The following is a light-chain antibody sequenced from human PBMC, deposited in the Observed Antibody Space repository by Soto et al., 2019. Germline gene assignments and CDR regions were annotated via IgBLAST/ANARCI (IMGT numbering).Light chain of an antibody. J-gene: IGLJ1*01. CDR2: EVS. V-gene: IGLV2-14*01. Sequence: QSVLTQPASVSGSPGQSITISCTGTSSDVGGYNYVSWYQQHPGKAPKLIIYEVSNRPSGVPNRFFGSKSGNTASLTISGLQAEDEAEYYCTSYTSSSTLDVFGTGTKLTV. CDR3: TSYTSSSTLDV. CDR1: SSDVGGYNY.